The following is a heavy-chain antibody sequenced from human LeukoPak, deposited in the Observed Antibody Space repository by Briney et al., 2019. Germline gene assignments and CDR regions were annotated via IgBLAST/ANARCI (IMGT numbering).Heavy chain of an antibody. CDR2: VHYNGST. Sequence: SETLSLTCTVSGGSVRSSSYYWGCIRQPPGKGLEWIGSVHYNGSTCYNPSLGGRVIMSVDTSKNQFSLKLTSVTAADTAMYYCARDRGVPRPYYFDQWGQGTLVTVSS. V-gene: IGHV4-39*07. D-gene: IGHD3-10*01. J-gene: IGHJ4*02. CDR3: ARDRGVPRPYYFDQ. CDR1: GGSVRSSSYY.